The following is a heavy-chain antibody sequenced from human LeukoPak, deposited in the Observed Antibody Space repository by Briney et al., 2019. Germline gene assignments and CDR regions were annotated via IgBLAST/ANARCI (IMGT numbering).Heavy chain of an antibody. Sequence: ASVKVSCKASGYTFTSYGISWVRQAPGQGLEWMGGIIPIFGTANYAQKFQGRVTITADESTSTAYMELSSLRSEDTAVYYCATYTDPSDWFDPWGQGTLVTVSS. J-gene: IGHJ5*02. CDR3: ATYTDPSDWFDP. CDR2: IIPIFGTA. V-gene: IGHV1-69*13. CDR1: GYTFTSYG. D-gene: IGHD1-1*01.